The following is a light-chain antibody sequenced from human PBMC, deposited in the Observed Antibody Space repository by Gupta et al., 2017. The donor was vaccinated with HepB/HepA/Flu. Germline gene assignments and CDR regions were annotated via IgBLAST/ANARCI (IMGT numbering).Light chain of an antibody. V-gene: IGLV2-14*03. CDR1: SSDVGAYNF. CDR2: DVD. J-gene: IGLJ1*01. CDR3: SSYTISNTYV. Sequence: QSALTQPASVSGSPGQSLPLSCTGTSSDVGAYNFVSWFQQDPGKAPKLIIFDVDNRPSGVSNRFSGSKSGNTASLTISGLQAEDEADYYCSSYTISNTYVFGTGTKVTVL.